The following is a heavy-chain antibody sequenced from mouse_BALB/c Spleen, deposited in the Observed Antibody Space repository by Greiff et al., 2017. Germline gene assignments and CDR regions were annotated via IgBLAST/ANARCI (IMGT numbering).Heavy chain of an antibody. Sequence: EVHLVESGPGLVKPSQSLSLTCSVTGYSITSGYYWNWIRQFPGNKLEWMGYISYDGSNNYNPSLKNRISITRDTSKNQFFLKLNSVTTEDTATYYCARGYGNYAWFAYWGQGTLVTVSA. CDR1: GYSITSGYY. CDR3: ARGYGNYAWFAY. V-gene: IGHV3-6*02. D-gene: IGHD2-1*01. CDR2: ISYDGSN. J-gene: IGHJ3*01.